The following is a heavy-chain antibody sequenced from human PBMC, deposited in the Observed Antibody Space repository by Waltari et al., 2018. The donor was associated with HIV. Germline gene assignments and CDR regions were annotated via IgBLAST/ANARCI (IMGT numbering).Heavy chain of an antibody. J-gene: IGHJ4*02. CDR3: AKDGGGLPCSGGSCYYPGY. D-gene: IGHD2-15*01. V-gene: IGHV3-23*04. CDR2: ITGSGYST. Sequence: ELQLVESGGDLVQPGGSLRLSCAVSGFTFKTYAMNWFRQAPGKGLDWISTITGSGYSTYHSDAVKCRFTVSRDNSKNTLYLQLNSLRVEDTAVYYCAKDGGGLPCSGGSCYYPGYWGQGTLVTVSS. CDR1: GFTFKTYA.